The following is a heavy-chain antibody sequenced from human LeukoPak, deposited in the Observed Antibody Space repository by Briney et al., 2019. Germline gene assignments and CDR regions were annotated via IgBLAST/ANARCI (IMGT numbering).Heavy chain of an antibody. J-gene: IGHJ4*02. CDR2: ISGSGGKT. D-gene: IGHD1-26*01. CDR1: GFTFNNYA. V-gene: IGHV3-23*01. Sequence: GGSLRLSCAASGFTFNNYAMSWVRQAPGKGLEWVSAISGSGGKTYYADSVKGRFTISRDSSKNTLYLQMNSLRAEDTAVYYCAEGRQWELPLDYWGQGTLVTVSS. CDR3: AEGRQWELPLDY.